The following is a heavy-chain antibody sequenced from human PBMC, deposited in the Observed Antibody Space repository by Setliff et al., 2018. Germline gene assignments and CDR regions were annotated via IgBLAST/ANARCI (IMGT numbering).Heavy chain of an antibody. CDR3: TGRTYGHQLGDY. Sequence: PGGSLRLSCTASGLTFADAWMNWVRQAPGKGLEWVARVRSNSVGGTTEYGAPVKGRFTISRDDSKDTVYLQMNDLKTEDTGVYYCTGRTYGHQLGDYWGQGTLGTVSS. D-gene: IGHD3-10*01. V-gene: IGHV3-15*01. CDR2: VRSNSVGGTT. CDR1: GLTFADAW. J-gene: IGHJ4*02.